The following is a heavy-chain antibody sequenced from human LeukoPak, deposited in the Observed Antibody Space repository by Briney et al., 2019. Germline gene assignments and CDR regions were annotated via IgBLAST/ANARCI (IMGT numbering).Heavy chain of an antibody. D-gene: IGHD6-6*01. CDR2: IGGSGGST. CDR1: GFTFSSYA. J-gene: IGHJ4*02. Sequence: PGGSLRLSCAASGFTFSSYAMSWVRQAPGKGLEWVSAIGGSGGSTYYADSVKGRFTISRDNSKNTLYLQMNSLRAEDTAVYYCAKEYSSSSGVGGFDYWGQGTLVTVSS. V-gene: IGHV3-23*01. CDR3: AKEYSSSSGVGGFDY.